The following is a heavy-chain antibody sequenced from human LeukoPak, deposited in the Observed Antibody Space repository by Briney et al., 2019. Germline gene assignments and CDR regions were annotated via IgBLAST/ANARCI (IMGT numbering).Heavy chain of an antibody. V-gene: IGHV3-11*04. CDR3: ARDDRYGDFTGEIFDY. Sequence: GGSLRLSCAASGFTFSDYYMSWIRQALGKGLEWVSYISSSGSTIYYADSVKGRFTISRDNAKNSLYLQMNSLRAEDTAVYYCARDDRYGDFTGEIFDYWGQGTLVTVSS. D-gene: IGHD4-17*01. CDR2: ISSSGSTI. J-gene: IGHJ4*02. CDR1: GFTFSDYY.